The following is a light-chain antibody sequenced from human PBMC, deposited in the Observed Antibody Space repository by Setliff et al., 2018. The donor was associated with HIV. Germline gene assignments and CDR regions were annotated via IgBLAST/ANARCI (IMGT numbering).Light chain of an antibody. CDR1: SSDVGIYNL. Sequence: QSALTQPASVSGSPGQSIAISCTGTSSDVGIYNLVSWYQHHPGKAPKLIIYEVNKRPSGVSNRFSGSKSGNTASLTISGLQPEDETDYYCCSYTTESTYVFGTGTKV. CDR3: CSYTTESTYV. V-gene: IGLV2-23*02. CDR2: EVN. J-gene: IGLJ1*01.